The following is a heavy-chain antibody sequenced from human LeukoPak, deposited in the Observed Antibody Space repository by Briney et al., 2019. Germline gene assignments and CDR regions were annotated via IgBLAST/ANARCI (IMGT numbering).Heavy chain of an antibody. CDR2: ISSNGGST. CDR3: ASPYSGYDYNFAH. J-gene: IGHJ4*02. CDR1: GFTFSSYA. D-gene: IGHD5-12*01. V-gene: IGHV3-64D*06. Sequence: GGSLRLSCSASGFTFSSYAMHWVSQAPGKGLEYVSSISSNGGSTYYADSVKGRFTISRDNSKNTLFLQMSSLRTEGTAVYYCASPYSGYDYNFAHWGQGTLVTVSS.